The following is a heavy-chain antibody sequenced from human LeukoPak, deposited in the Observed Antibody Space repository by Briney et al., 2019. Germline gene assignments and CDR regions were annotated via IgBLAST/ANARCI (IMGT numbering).Heavy chain of an antibody. CDR3: ARGRQRSSSSGVGY. V-gene: IGHV1-8*01. D-gene: IGHD6-6*01. CDR2: MNPNSGNT. CDR1: GYTFTSYD. J-gene: IGHJ4*02. Sequence: ASVKVSCKASGYTFTSYDINWVRQATGPEVEWMGWMNPNSGNTGYAQKFQGRVTITRHTSRNTAYMELSSLRSEHTAVYYCARGRQRSSSSGVGYWGQGTLVTVSS.